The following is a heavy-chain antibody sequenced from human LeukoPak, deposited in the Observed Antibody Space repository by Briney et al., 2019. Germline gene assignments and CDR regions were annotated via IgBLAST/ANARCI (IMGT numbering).Heavy chain of an antibody. V-gene: IGHV3-30*03. CDR2: ISYDGSNK. J-gene: IGHJ4*02. CDR3: ARAEGYVSVWEGVQSSVLDY. Sequence: PGRSLRLSCAASGFTFSSYGMHWVRQAPGKGLEWVAVISYDGSNKYYADSVRGRFTVSRDNSKNTLYLQMNSLRAEDTAVYYCARAEGYVSVWEGVQSSVLDYWGQGTLVTVSS. CDR1: GFTFSSYG. D-gene: IGHD3-16*01.